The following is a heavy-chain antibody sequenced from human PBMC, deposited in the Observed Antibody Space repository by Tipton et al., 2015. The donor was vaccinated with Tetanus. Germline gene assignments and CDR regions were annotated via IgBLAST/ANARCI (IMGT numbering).Heavy chain of an antibody. Sequence: TLSLTCTVSGGSVRSGSYYWNWIRQSPGKGLEWLGNIYYSGDTDYNPSLQSRATISLDTAKKRFPLRLRSMTAADTAVYYCARSHVFRLTLFGEEIPRSGRFDPWGQGTLVTVSS. J-gene: IGHJ5*02. CDR2: IYYSGDT. CDR1: GGSVRSGSYY. D-gene: IGHD3-3*01. CDR3: ARSHVFRLTLFGEEIPRSGRFDP. V-gene: IGHV4-61*03.